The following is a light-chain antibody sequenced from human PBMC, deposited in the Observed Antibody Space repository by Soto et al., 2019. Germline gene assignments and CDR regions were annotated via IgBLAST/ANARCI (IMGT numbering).Light chain of an antibody. CDR2: DVS. Sequence: EIVLTQSPATMSLSPGERSTLSFRTSQSVSRNLAWYQQKPGQSPRLLIYDVSIRATGVPARFSGTGSETDFTLTISGLQSEDSAVYFCQQYNNWPYSFGQGTRLEIK. CDR1: QSVSRN. V-gene: IGKV3-15*01. CDR3: QQYNNWPYS. J-gene: IGKJ5*01.